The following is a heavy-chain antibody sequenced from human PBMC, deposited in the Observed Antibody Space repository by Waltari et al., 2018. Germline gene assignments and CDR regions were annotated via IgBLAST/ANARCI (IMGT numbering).Heavy chain of an antibody. CDR1: GYSFTAYG. J-gene: IGHJ3*02. CDR2: ISAYNGNT. Sequence: QVQLVQSGAEVKKPGASVKVSCKASGYSFTAYGINWVRQAPGQGLEWMGWISAYNGNTNYAHKLQGRVTMTTDTSTSTAYMELRSLRSDDTAVYYCARGNYDFWSGYQDDAFDIWGQGTLVIVSS. CDR3: ARGNYDFWSGYQDDAFDI. V-gene: IGHV1-18*01. D-gene: IGHD3-3*01.